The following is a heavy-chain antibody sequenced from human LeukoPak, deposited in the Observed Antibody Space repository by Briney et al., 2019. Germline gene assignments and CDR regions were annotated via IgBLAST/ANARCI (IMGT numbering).Heavy chain of an antibody. Sequence: PSETLSLTCTVSGGSISSGGYYWSWIRQHPGKGLEWIGYIYYSGSTYYNPSFKSRVTISVDTSKNQFSLKLSSVTAADTAVYYCARGITMVRGVIISYYFDYWGQGTLVTVSS. D-gene: IGHD3-10*01. J-gene: IGHJ4*02. CDR1: GGSISSGGYY. CDR2: IYYSGST. V-gene: IGHV4-31*03. CDR3: ARGITMVRGVIISYYFDY.